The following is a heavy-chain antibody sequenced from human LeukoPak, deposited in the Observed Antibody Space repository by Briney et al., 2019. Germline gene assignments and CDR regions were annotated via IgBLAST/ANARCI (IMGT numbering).Heavy chain of an antibody. J-gene: IGHJ1*01. CDR3: TRLQSYFNS. CDR2: IRQDGGES. V-gene: IGHV3-7*01. CDR1: GFNFNTYW. D-gene: IGHD2/OR15-2a*01. Sequence: GGSLRLSCAASGFNFNTYWMAWVRQAPAGKGLERVASIRQDGGESYYADSVRGRFTISRDNAKNTLYLQMNSLRAEDTTMYYCTRLQSYFNSWGQGTLVTVSS.